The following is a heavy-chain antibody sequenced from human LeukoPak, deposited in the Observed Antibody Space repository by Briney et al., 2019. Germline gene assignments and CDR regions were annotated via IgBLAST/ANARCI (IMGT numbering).Heavy chain of an antibody. D-gene: IGHD3-22*01. V-gene: IGHV5-51*01. CDR2: IHPGDSNI. Sequence: GESLNISCQCSGYSSPRDWIAWVRQPPGKGLEWMGIIHPGDSNIVYSPFLQAQVTISADRSISTTYLQWDSLKASDTAMYYCARLTYYDPTHYFDYWGQGTLVSVSS. CDR3: ARLTYYDPTHYFDY. J-gene: IGHJ4*02. CDR1: GYSSPRDW.